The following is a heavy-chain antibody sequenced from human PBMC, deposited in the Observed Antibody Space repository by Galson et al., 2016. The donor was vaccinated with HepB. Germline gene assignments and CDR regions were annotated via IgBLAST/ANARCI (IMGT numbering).Heavy chain of an antibody. CDR3: AKGGLQWLIHCGTDS. J-gene: IGHJ5*01. D-gene: IGHD6-19*01. CDR2: ISYDGSNQ. Sequence: SLRLSCAASGFTFSSYGMTWVRQAPGKGLEWVAVISYDGSNQYYADSVKGRFTISRDNSKNTLYLQMNSLRAEDTAVYYCAKGGLQWLIHCGTDSWGQGTLGTVSS. V-gene: IGHV3-30*18. CDR1: GFTFSSYG.